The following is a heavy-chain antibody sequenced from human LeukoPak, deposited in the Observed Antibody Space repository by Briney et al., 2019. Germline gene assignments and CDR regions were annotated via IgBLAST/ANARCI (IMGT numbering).Heavy chain of an antibody. J-gene: IGHJ6*03. D-gene: IGHD4-23*01. CDR2: IYYSGST. CDR1: GGSISSSSYY. Sequence: SETLSLTCTVSGGSISSSSYYWGWIRQPLGKGLEWIGSIYYSGSTYYNPSLKSRVTISVDTSKNQFSLKLSSVTAADTAVYYCARTPYGGNFYYYYMDVWGKGTTVTISS. V-gene: IGHV4-39*01. CDR3: ARTPYGGNFYYYYMDV.